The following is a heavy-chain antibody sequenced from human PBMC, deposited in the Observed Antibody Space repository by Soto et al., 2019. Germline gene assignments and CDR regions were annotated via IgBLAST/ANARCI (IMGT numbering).Heavy chain of an antibody. Sequence: PGGSLRLSCAASGFTFSSYSMNWVRQAPGKGLEWVSSISSSSSYIYYADSVKGRFTISRDNAKNSLYLQMNSLRAEDTAVYYCARDRDCGGDCYLNYYYGMDVWGQGTTVTVSS. CDR2: ISSSSSYI. D-gene: IGHD2-21*02. J-gene: IGHJ6*02. CDR1: GFTFSSYS. V-gene: IGHV3-21*01. CDR3: ARDRDCGGDCYLNYYYGMDV.